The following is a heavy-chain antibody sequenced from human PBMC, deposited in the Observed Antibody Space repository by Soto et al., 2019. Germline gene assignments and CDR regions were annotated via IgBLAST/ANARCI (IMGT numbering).Heavy chain of an antibody. CDR3: AKDLFPHSSSPYS. Sequence: EVQLLESGGGLVQPGGSLRLSCAASGFTFSSYAMSWVRQAPVKGLEWVSAISGSGGSTYYADSVKGRFTISRDNSKNTLYLQMNILRAEDTAVYYCAKDLFPHSSSPYSGGQGTLVTVSS. V-gene: IGHV3-23*01. CDR2: ISGSGGST. D-gene: IGHD6-13*01. CDR1: GFTFSSYA. J-gene: IGHJ4*02.